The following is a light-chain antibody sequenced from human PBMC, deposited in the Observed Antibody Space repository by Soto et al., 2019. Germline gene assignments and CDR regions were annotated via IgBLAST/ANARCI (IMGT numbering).Light chain of an antibody. CDR3: CSYAGSYIYV. CDR1: SSDVGGYNY. CDR2: DVT. J-gene: IGLJ1*01. V-gene: IGLV2-11*01. Sequence: QSVLTQPRSVSGSPGQSVTISCTGTSSDVGGYNYVSWYQQHPDKAPKVMIYDVTKRPSGVPDRFSGSKSGNTASLTISGLQAEDEADYYCCSYAGSYIYVFRTGTKLTVL.